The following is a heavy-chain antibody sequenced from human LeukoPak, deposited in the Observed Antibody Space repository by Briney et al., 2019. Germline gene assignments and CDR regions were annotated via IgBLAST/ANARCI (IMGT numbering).Heavy chain of an antibody. Sequence: ASVKVSCKASGYTFTSYYMHWVRQAPGQGLEWMGIINPSGGSTSYAQKFQGRVTMTRDTSTSTVCMELSSLRSEDTAVYYCAREPPRPFDYGDKNGAFDIWGQGTMVTVSS. CDR2: INPSGGST. V-gene: IGHV1-46*01. CDR1: GYTFTSYY. D-gene: IGHD4-17*01. CDR3: AREPPRPFDYGDKNGAFDI. J-gene: IGHJ3*02.